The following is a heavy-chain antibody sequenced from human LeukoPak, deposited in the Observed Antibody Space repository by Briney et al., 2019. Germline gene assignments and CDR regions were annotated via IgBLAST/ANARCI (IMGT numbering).Heavy chain of an antibody. CDR1: GGTFSSYA. V-gene: IGHV1-69*06. J-gene: IGHJ6*03. CDR3: ARVETSMVRGVSSDYYYMDV. D-gene: IGHD3-10*01. Sequence: ASVKVSCKASGGTFSSYAISWVRQAPGQGLEWMGGIIPIFGTANYAQKFQGRVTITADKSTSTAYMELSSLRSEDTAVYYCARVETSMVRGVSSDYYYMDVWGKGTTVTVSS. CDR2: IIPIFGTA.